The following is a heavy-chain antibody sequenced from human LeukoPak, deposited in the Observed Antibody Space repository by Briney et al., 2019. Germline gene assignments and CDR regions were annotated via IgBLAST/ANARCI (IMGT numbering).Heavy chain of an antibody. CDR2: ISSSGNYR. J-gene: IGHJ4*02. V-gene: IGHV3-21*01. D-gene: IGHD6-13*01. CDR3: TGEYIRGMADY. Sequence: PGGSLRLSCAASGFSFSTYTMIWFRQAPGKALEWVSSISSSGNYRDFADSVKGRFTISRDNAQESLYLQMNSLRAEDTAVYYCTGEYIRGMADYWGQGTVVIVSS. CDR1: GFSFSTYT.